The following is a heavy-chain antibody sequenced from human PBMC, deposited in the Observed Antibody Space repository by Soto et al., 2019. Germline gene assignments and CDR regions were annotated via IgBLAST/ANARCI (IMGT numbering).Heavy chain of an antibody. CDR2: INPSGGST. CDR1: GYTFTGYY. J-gene: IGHJ4*02. D-gene: IGHD3-3*01. CDR3: ARDFGVATNDY. V-gene: IGHV1-46*01. Sequence: ASVKVSCKASGYTFTGYYMHWVRQAPGQGLEWMGIINPSGGSTSYAQKFQGRVTMTRNTSISTAYMELSSPRSEDTAVYYCARDFGVATNDYWGQGTLVTVSS.